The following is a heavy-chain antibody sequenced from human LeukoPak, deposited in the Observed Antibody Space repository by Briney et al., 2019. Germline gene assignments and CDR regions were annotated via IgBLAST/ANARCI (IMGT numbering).Heavy chain of an antibody. J-gene: IGHJ4*02. V-gene: IGHV4-34*01. CDR1: GGSFINYS. CDR2: INHSGST. Sequence: SETLSLTCAVYGGSFINYSWNWIRQPPNKGLEWIGEINHSGSTDYNPSLKSRVTISVDTSKNQFSLNLTSVTAADTAVYYCARRSNNGWYVLGRYYFDHWGQGTLVTVSS. CDR3: ARRSNNGWYVLGRYYFDH. D-gene: IGHD6-19*01.